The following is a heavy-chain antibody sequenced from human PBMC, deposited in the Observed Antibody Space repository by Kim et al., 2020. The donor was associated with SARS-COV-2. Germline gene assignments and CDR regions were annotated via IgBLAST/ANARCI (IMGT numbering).Heavy chain of an antibody. J-gene: IGHJ4*02. V-gene: IGHV4-59*01. CDR3: ARVAVRSYGRTGPFDY. CDR1: GGSISSYY. CDR2: IYHSGST. Sequence: SETLSLTCTVPGGSISSYYWSWIRQPPGKGLEWIGYIYHSGSTNYNPSLKSRVTISVDTSKNQFSLKLSSVTAADTAVYYCARVAVRSYGRTGPFDYWGQGTLVTVSS. D-gene: IGHD5-18*01.